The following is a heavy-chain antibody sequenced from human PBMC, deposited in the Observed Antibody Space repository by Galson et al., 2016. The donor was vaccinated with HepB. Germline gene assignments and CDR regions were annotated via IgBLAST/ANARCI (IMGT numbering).Heavy chain of an antibody. Sequence: SETLSLTCTVSGGSNSINYWNWIRQHPGKGLEWIGYIHNRGSTNYNPSLKSRVTISVDKSKNQFSLQLRAVTAADTAVYYCARLEEGVAAAGTPTNFDYWGQGTLVTVSS. J-gene: IGHJ4*02. CDR2: IHNRGST. CDR3: ARLEEGVAAAGTPTNFDY. V-gene: IGHV4-4*09. CDR1: GGSNSINY. D-gene: IGHD6-13*01.